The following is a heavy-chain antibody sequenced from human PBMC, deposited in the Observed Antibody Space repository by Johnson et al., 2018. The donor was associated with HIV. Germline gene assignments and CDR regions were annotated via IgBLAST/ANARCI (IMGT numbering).Heavy chain of an antibody. V-gene: IGHV3-23*04. Sequence: VQLVESGGGVVQPGRSLRLSCAASGFTFSSYAMHWVRQAPGKGLVWVSAISGSGRSKYYGDSEKGRFTISRDNSKTTLYLQMNSLRSEDSSVYYCAKDLLEVVPYAFDIWGQGTMVPVSS. CDR1: GFTFSSYA. D-gene: IGHD2-2*01. CDR3: AKDLLEVVPYAFDI. CDR2: ISGSGRSK. J-gene: IGHJ3*02.